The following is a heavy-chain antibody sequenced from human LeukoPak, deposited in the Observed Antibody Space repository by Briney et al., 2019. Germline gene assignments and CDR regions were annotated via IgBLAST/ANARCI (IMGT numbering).Heavy chain of an antibody. V-gene: IGHV3-48*01. Sequence: GGSLRLSCAASGFTFSSYSMNWVRQAPGKGLEWVSYISSSSSTIYYADSVKGRFTISRDNAKNSLYLQMNSLRADDTAVYYCARVPGIVGSTFKGYFDYWGQGTLVTVSS. CDR2: ISSSSSTI. CDR1: GFTFSSYS. CDR3: ARVPGIVGSTFKGYFDY. D-gene: IGHD1-26*01. J-gene: IGHJ4*02.